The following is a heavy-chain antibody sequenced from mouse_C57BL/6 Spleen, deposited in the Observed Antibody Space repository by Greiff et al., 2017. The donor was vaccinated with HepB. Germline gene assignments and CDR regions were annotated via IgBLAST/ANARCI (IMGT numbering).Heavy chain of an antibody. CDR3: ARSPTVVATGYFDV. V-gene: IGHV2-9-1*01. CDR1: GFSLTSYA. CDR2: IWTGGGT. Sequence: QVQLQQSGPGLVAPSQSLSITCTVSGFSLTSYAISWVRQPPGKGLEWLGVIWTGGGTNYNSALKSRLSISKDNSKSQVFLKMNSLQTDDTARYYCARSPTVVATGYFDVWGTGTTVTVSS. J-gene: IGHJ1*03. D-gene: IGHD1-1*01.